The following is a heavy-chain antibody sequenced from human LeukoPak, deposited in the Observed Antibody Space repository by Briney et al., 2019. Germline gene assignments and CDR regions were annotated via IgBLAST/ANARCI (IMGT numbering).Heavy chain of an antibody. Sequence: SETLSLTCAVYGGSFSGYYWSWIRQPPGKGLEWIGEINHSGSTNYNPSLKSRVTISVDTSKNQFSLKLSSVTAADTAVYYCARGRITMVRGVLSWYYYYYGMDVWGQGTTVTVSS. D-gene: IGHD3-10*01. CDR1: GGSFSGYY. CDR2: INHSGST. J-gene: IGHJ6*02. V-gene: IGHV4-34*01. CDR3: ARGRITMVRGVLSWYYYYYGMDV.